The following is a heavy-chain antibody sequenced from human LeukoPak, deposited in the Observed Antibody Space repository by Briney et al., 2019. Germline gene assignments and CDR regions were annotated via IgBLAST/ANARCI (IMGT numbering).Heavy chain of an antibody. Sequence: SETLSLTCAVYGGSFSGYYWSWIRQPPGKGLEWIGEINHSGSTNYNPSLKSRVTISVDTSKNQFSLKLSSVTAADTAVYYCARDFYYDSSGYHPTDAFDIWGQGTMVTVSS. V-gene: IGHV4-34*01. CDR1: GGSFSGYY. J-gene: IGHJ3*02. CDR3: ARDFYYDSSGYHPTDAFDI. CDR2: INHSGST. D-gene: IGHD3-22*01.